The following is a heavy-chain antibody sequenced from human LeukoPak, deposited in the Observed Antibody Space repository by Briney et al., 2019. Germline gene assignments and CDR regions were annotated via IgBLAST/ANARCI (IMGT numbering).Heavy chain of an antibody. CDR3: ARDLYVT. Sequence: GGSLRLSCAASGLTFRNFWMCWVRQAPGKGLEWAATIKQDGSGQYYVDSVKGRFTISRDNAQNSLYLQMNNLRAEDTAVYYCARDLYVTWGQGTLVTVSS. V-gene: IGHV3-7*01. CDR2: IKQDGSGQ. D-gene: IGHD2-8*01. CDR1: GLTFRNFW. J-gene: IGHJ5*02.